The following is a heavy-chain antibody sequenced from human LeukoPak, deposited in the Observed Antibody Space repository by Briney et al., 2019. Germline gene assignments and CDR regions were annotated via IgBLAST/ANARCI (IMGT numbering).Heavy chain of an antibody. CDR3: ARHALAAHAFDI. J-gene: IGHJ3*02. Sequence: GESLKISCKGSGYSFTSYWVGRVPQIPGKGLEWMGIIYPGDSDTRYSPSFQGQVTISADKSISTAYLQWSSLKASDTAMYYCARHALAAHAFDIWGQGTMVTVSS. V-gene: IGHV5-51*01. D-gene: IGHD6-6*01. CDR1: GYSFTSYW. CDR2: IYPGDSDT.